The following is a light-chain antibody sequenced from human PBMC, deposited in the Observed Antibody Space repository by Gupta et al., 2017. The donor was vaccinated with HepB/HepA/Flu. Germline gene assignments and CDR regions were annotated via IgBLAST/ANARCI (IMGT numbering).Light chain of an antibody. CDR2: GAS. CDR1: QSVNSNF. CDR3: QQYCSMPLT. V-gene: IGKV3-20*01. Sequence: EVVWAQSPATLSLSPGERATLSCRASQSVNSNFLSWYQQKPGQAPRLLIYGASSRATGIPDRFSGSGSGTDFSLTISRLEPADYAIYYCQQYCSMPLTFGGGTKVEIK. J-gene: IGKJ4*01.